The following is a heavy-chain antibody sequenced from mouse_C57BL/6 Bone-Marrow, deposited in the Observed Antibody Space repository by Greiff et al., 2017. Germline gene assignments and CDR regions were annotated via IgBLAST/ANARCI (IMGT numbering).Heavy chain of an antibody. Sequence: EVMLVESVAELVRPGASVKLSCTASGFNIKNTYMHWVKQRPEQGLEWIGRIDPANGNTKYAPEFQGKATITADTSSNTAYLQLSSLTSEDTAIYYCAPTMPTYGGVYYYAMDYWGQGTSVTVSS. D-gene: IGHD2-10*01. J-gene: IGHJ4*01. CDR3: APTMPTYGGVYYYAMDY. V-gene: IGHV14-3*01. CDR1: GFNIKNTY. CDR2: IDPANGNT.